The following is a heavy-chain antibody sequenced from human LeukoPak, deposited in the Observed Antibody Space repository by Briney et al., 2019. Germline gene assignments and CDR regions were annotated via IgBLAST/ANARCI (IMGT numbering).Heavy chain of an antibody. D-gene: IGHD6-6*01. CDR3: ARAASIAARYYYYYGMDV. CDR2: INPNSGGT. J-gene: IGHJ6*02. V-gene: IGHV1-2*02. Sequence: GASVKVSCKASGYTFTGYYMHWVRQAPGQGLEWMGWINPNSGGTNYAQKFQGRVTMTRDTSISTAYMELSRLRSDDTAVYYCARAASIAARYYYYYGMDVWGQGTTATVSS. CDR1: GYTFTGYY.